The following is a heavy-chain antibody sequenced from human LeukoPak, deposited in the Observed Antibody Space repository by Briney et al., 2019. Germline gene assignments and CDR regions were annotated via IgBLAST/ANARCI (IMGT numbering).Heavy chain of an antibody. CDR2: ISGSGGST. CDR1: GFTFSSYA. V-gene: IGHV3-23*01. D-gene: IGHD2-2*01. J-gene: IGHJ4*02. CDR3: AKSRSSTSSHFDY. Sequence: GGSLRPSCAASGFTFSSYAMSWVRQAPGKGLEWVSAISGSGGSTYYADSVKGRFTISRDNSKNTLYLQMNSLRAEDTAVYYCAKSRSSTSSHFDYWGQGTLVTVSS.